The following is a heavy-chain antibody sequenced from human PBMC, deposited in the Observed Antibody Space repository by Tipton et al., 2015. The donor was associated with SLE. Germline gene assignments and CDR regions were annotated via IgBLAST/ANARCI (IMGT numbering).Heavy chain of an antibody. CDR3: ARLHSSDLNPKYYFDY. Sequence: TLSLTCSVSGASITNNYWTWVRQPPGKRLEWIGYIQDDGSGASNPALNSRATLSIDTPKNYFSLKLSSVTAADTAVYYCARLHSSDLNPKYYFDYWGQGTLVTVSS. CDR1: GASITNNY. D-gene: IGHD6-19*01. CDR2: IQDDGSG. V-gene: IGHV4-59*08. J-gene: IGHJ4*02.